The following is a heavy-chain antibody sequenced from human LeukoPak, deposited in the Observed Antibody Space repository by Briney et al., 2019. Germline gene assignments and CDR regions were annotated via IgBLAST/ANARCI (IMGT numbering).Heavy chain of an antibody. D-gene: IGHD2/OR15-2a*01. V-gene: IGHV4-30-2*01. J-gene: IGHJ3*02. CDR1: GGSISSGGYS. Sequence: SETLSLTCAVSGGSISSGGYSWSWIRQPPGKGLEWIGYIYQSGSTYYNPSLESRVTISVDRPKNQFSLKLSSVTAADTAVYYCANRRGYDAFDIWGQGTMVIVSS. CDR3: ANRRGYDAFDI. CDR2: IYQSGST.